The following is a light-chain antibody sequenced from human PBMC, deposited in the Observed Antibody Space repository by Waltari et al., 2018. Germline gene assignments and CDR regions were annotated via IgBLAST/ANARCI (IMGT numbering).Light chain of an antibody. J-gene: IGKJ3*01. CDR2: KAS. CDR1: QRISSW. V-gene: IGKV1-5*03. CDR3: QQYNSYSFT. Sequence: DIQMTQSPSTLSASVGDRVTITCRASQRISSWLAWYQQKPGNAPKLLIYKASSLESGVPARFSDSGSWTEFTLTISSLQPDDFATYYCQQYNSYSFTFGPGTKVDIK.